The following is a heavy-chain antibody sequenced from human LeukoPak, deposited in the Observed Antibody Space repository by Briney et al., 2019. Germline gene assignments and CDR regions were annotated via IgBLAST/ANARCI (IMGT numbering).Heavy chain of an antibody. CDR3: ARGRIAVAGAYY. D-gene: IGHD6-19*01. Sequence: SETLSLTCAVYGGSFSGYYWSWIRQPPGKGLEWIGEINHSGSTNYNPSLKSRVTISVDTSKNQFSLKLSSVTAADTAVYYCARGRIAVAGAYYWGQGPLVTVSS. J-gene: IGHJ4*02. V-gene: IGHV4-34*01. CDR2: INHSGST. CDR1: GGSFSGYY.